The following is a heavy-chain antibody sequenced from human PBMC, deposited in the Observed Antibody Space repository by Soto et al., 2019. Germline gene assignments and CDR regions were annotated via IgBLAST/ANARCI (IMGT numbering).Heavy chain of an antibody. D-gene: IGHD4-17*01. CDR2: IYYSGST. CDR3: ARHWTTVTTFDY. J-gene: IGHJ4*02. CDR1: GGSISSYY. Sequence: SETLSLTCTVSGGSISSYYWSWIRQPPGKGLEWIGYIYYSGSTNYNPSLKSRVTISVDTSKNQFSLKLSSVTAADTAVYYCARHWTTVTTFDYWGQGTLVTVSS. V-gene: IGHV4-59*08.